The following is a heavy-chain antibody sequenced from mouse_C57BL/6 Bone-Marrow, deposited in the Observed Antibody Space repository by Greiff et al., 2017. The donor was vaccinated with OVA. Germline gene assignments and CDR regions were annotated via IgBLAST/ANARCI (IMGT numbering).Heavy chain of an antibody. CDR2: INPSSGYT. CDR3: ARRGSGYGAWFAY. V-gene: IGHV1-4*01. CDR1: GYTFTSYT. Sequence: VKLQESGAELARPGASVKMSCKASGYTFTSYTMHWVKQRPGQGLEWIGYINPSSGYTKYNQKFKDKATLTADKSSSTAYMQLSSLTSEDSAVYYCARRGSGYGAWFAYWGQGTLVTVSA. D-gene: IGHD3-2*02. J-gene: IGHJ3*01.